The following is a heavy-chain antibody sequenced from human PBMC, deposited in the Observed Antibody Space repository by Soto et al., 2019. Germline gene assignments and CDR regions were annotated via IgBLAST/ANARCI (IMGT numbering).Heavy chain of an antibody. V-gene: IGHV3-33*01. CDR3: ARDCIDYGPSGDFDK. Sequence: QVQLVESGGGVFQPGTSLRLSCATSGFTFSRYAMHWVRQAPGKGLEWVAILWYDGSSVHYGAYVKGRFTISRDNSKNTHYLQMNNMTIAYTAVYSRARDCIDYGPSGDFDKWAQRPLVTVSS. D-gene: IGHD4-17*01. J-gene: IGHJ4*02. CDR1: GFTFSRYA. CDR2: LWYDGSSV.